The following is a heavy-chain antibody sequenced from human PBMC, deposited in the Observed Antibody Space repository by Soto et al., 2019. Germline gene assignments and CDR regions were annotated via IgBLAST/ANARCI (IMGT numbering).Heavy chain of an antibody. CDR2: IYYSGST. CDR3: ARENSSGYTTGFDY. Sequence: QVQLQESGPGLVKPSQTLSLTCTVSGGSISSGGYYWSWIRQHPGKGLEWIGYIYYSGSTYYNPSLKSRVTISVDTSKNHFSLKLRSVTAADTAVYYCARENSSGYTTGFDYWGQGTLVTVSS. V-gene: IGHV4-31*03. D-gene: IGHD3-22*01. J-gene: IGHJ4*02. CDR1: GGSISSGGYY.